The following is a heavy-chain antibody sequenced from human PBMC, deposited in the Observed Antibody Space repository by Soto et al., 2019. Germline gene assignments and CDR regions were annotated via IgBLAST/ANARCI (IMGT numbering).Heavy chain of an antibody. Sequence: EVQLVESGGGLVQPGRSLRLSCAASGFTFDDYAMHWVRQAPGKGLEWVSGISWNSGSIGYADSVKGRFTISRDNAKNSLYLQMNSLRAEDTALYYCAKAERSSSHYNWFDPWGQGTLVTVSS. D-gene: IGHD6-6*01. CDR2: ISWNSGSI. V-gene: IGHV3-9*01. CDR3: AKAERSSSHYNWFDP. J-gene: IGHJ5*02. CDR1: GFTFDDYA.